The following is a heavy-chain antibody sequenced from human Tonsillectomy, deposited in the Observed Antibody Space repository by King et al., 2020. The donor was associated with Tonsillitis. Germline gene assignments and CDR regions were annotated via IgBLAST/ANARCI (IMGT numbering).Heavy chain of an antibody. CDR2: IYYSGST. J-gene: IGHJ1*01. CDR1: GGSISSYY. V-gene: IGHV4-59*01. Sequence: VQLQESGPGLVKPSETLSLTCTVSGGSISSYYWSWIRQPPGKGLEWIGYIYYSGSTNYNPSLKSRVTISVDTSKNQFYLKLSSVTAADTAVYYCARGYSNYAAEYFQHWGQGTLVTVSS. CDR3: ARGYSNYAAEYFQH. D-gene: IGHD4-11*01.